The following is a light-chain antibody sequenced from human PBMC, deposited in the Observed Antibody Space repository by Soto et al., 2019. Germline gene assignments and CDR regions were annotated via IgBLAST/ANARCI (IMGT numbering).Light chain of an antibody. V-gene: IGLV1-51*02. Sequence: QAVVTQPPSVSAAPGQKVTISCSGSSSNIGNNYVSWYQQLPGTAPKLLIYENNKRPSGIPDRFSGSKSGTSATLGITGLQTGDEADYYCGTWDSSLNVVFGGGTQLTVL. CDR1: SSNIGNNY. CDR3: GTWDSSLNVV. J-gene: IGLJ2*01. CDR2: ENN.